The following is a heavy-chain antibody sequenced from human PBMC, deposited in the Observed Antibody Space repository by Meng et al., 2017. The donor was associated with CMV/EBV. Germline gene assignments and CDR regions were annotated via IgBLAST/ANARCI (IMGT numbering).Heavy chain of an antibody. CDR3: AREGGQAEHRWMTFDY. Sequence: SVKVSCKASGGTFSSYTIIWVRQAPGQGLEWMGRIIPILGIANYAQKFQGRVTITADKSTSTAYMELSSLRSEDTAVYYCAREGGQAEHRWMTFDYWGQGTLVTVSS. CDR2: IIPILGIA. V-gene: IGHV1-69*04. CDR1: GGTFSSYT. J-gene: IGHJ4*02. D-gene: IGHD1-14*01.